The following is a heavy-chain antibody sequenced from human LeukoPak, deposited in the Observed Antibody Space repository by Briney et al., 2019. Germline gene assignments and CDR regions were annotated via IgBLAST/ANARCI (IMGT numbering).Heavy chain of an antibody. CDR2: INYSGGT. D-gene: IGHD6-13*01. J-gene: IGHJ4*02. CDR3: AREYSSSAPPLY. V-gene: IGHV4-59*01. Sequence: TSETLSLTCTVSGGSISTYYWSWTRQPPGKGLEWIGNINYSGGTKYNPSLKSRVTISVDTSKNQFSLKLSSVTAADTALYYCAREYSSSAPPLYWGQGTLVTVSS. CDR1: GGSISTYY.